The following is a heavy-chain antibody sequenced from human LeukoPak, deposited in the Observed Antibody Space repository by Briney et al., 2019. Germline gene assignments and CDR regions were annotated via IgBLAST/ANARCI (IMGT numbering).Heavy chain of an antibody. V-gene: IGHV3-73*01. CDR1: GFTFSGSA. D-gene: IGHD3-10*01. Sequence: GGSLRLSCAASGFTFSGSAMHWVRQASGKGLEWVDRIRSEPNSYATAYAASVKGRFTISRDDSKNTAYLQMNSLKTEDTAVYFCTREGLWFGELYLRYFDLWGRGTLVTVSS. CDR2: IRSEPNSYAT. J-gene: IGHJ2*01. CDR3: TREGLWFGELYLRYFDL.